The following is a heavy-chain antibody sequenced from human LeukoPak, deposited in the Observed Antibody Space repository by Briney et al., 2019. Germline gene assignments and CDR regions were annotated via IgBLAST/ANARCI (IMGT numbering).Heavy chain of an antibody. V-gene: IGHV1-69*04. D-gene: IGHD6-19*01. Sequence: GASVKVSCKASGGTFSSYAISWVRQAPGQGLEWMGRIIPILGIANYAQKFQGRATITADKSTSTAYMELSSLRSEDTAVYYCASGGRSVAGMGSYFDYWGQGTLVTVSS. CDR3: ASGGRSVAGMGSYFDY. CDR2: IIPILGIA. CDR1: GGTFSSYA. J-gene: IGHJ4*02.